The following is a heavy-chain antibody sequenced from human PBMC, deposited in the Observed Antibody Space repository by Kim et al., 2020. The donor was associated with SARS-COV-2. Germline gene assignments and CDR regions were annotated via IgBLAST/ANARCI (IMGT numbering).Heavy chain of an antibody. Sequence: KQTVKSRVTISVETTKKQFSLKLSAVTAADTAVYYCARHGVNWGKWRRFDPWGQGTLVTVSS. V-gene: IGHV4-39*01. J-gene: IGHJ5*02. CDR3: ARHGVNWGKWRRFDP. D-gene: IGHD7-27*01.